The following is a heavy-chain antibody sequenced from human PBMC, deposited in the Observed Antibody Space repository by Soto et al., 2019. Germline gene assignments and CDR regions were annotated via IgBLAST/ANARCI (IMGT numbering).Heavy chain of an antibody. CDR2: IYYSGST. CDR1: GASIRSYY. J-gene: IGHJ6*04. CDR3: ARTGVVPADPYYYGMDV. D-gene: IGHD2-2*01. Sequence: SATLSLSCTVPGASIRSYYWRLIRLPLGKGLEWIGYIYYSGSTNYNPSLKSRVTISVDTSKNQFSLKLSSVTAADTAVYYCARTGVVPADPYYYGMDVWGKGTTVTVS. V-gene: IGHV4-59*01.